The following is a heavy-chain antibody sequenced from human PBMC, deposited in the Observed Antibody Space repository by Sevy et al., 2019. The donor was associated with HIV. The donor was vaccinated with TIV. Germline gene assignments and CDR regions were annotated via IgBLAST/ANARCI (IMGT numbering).Heavy chain of an antibody. V-gene: IGHV3-23*01. Sequence: GGSLRLSCAASGFTFSDYEMTWVRQAPGKGLEWVSVISGGGGSTDYADSVKGRFTISRDNSKNTLYLQLNSLRADDTAVYYCTKDRDIVASPSDYWGQGTLVTVSS. CDR1: GFTFSDYE. CDR2: ISGGGGST. J-gene: IGHJ4*02. CDR3: TKDRDIVASPSDY. D-gene: IGHD5-12*01.